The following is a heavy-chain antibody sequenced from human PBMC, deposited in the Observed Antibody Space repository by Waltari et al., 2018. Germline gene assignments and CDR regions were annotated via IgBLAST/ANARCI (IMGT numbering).Heavy chain of an antibody. CDR2: TIPIMVTG. Sequence: QVQLVQSGAEVKKPGSSVKVSCKASGGTFSSYAISWVRQAPGQGLEWMGGTIPIMVTGNNAEKVQGRGTITTDESTSAAYMELSSLRSGETAVYYCARARDPQQLVPDGYWGQGTLVTVSS. J-gene: IGHJ4*02. CDR3: ARARDPQQLVPDGY. D-gene: IGHD6-13*01. V-gene: IGHV1-69*05. CDR1: GGTFSSYA.